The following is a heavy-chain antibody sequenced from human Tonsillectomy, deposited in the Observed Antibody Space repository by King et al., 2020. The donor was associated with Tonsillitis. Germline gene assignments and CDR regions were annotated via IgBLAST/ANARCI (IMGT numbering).Heavy chain of an antibody. CDR3: TTDSGSAGGAFEI. CDR1: GFTLSNAW. Sequence: VQLVESGGGLVKPGGSLRLSCAASGFTLSNAWMSWVRQAPGQGLEWVGRIKSKTDGGRTDYAAPVKGRFTISRDDSKNTLYLQMNSLKTEDTAVYYCTTDSGSAGGAFEIWGQGKMVTVSS. J-gene: IGHJ3*02. D-gene: IGHD1-26*01. CDR2: IKSKTDGGRT. V-gene: IGHV3-15*01.